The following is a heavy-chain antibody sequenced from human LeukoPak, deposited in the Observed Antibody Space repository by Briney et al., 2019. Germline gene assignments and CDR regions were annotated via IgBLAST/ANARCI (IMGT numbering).Heavy chain of an antibody. CDR1: DGSMSPYY. J-gene: IGHJ6*03. V-gene: IGHV4-59*01. CDR3: ARGGYYYLDV. Sequence: SETLSLTCTVSDGSMSPYYWSWIRQSPGKGLEWIAYIFHNGNTKYNPSLWSRVTISKDTSRNQVFLNLNSVTVADTAVYYCARGGYYYLDVWGKGTTVTASS. CDR2: IFHNGNT.